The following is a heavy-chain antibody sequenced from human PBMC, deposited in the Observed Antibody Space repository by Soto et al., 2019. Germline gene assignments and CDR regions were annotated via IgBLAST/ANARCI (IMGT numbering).Heavy chain of an antibody. CDR1: GYTFTSYA. CDR3: AREMVYAMADY. Sequence: ASEKVSCKASGYTFTSYAMHWVRQAPGQRLEWMGWINAGNGNTKYSQKFQGRVTITRDTSASTAYMELSSLRSEDTAVYYCAREMVYAMADYWGQGTLVTVSS. CDR2: INAGNGNT. V-gene: IGHV1-3*01. J-gene: IGHJ4*02. D-gene: IGHD2-8*01.